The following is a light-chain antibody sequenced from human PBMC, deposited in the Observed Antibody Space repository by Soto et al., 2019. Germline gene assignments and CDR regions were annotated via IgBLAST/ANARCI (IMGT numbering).Light chain of an antibody. CDR3: QQSYSTPFT. V-gene: IGKV1-39*01. CDR1: HSINSH. J-gene: IGKJ2*01. Sequence: DIQLTQSPSSLSASEGDTVTITCRARHSINSHLNWYQQKSGEAPKFLIYGTSDLHTGVPSRFSGSGSGTDFTLTISSLQPEDCAIYYCQQSYSTPFTFGQGTKLEIK. CDR2: GTS.